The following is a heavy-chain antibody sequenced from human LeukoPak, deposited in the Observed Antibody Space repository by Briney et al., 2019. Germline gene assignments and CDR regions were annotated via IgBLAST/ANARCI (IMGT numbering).Heavy chain of an antibody. J-gene: IGHJ4*02. Sequence: GGSLRLSCAASGFTFSSYEMNWVRQAPGKGLEWVSYISSSGSTIYYADSVKGRFTISRDNAKNSLYLQMNSLRAEDTAVYYCAWGLVRYYFDYWGQGTLVTVSS. CDR2: ISSSGSTI. CDR1: GFTFSSYE. V-gene: IGHV3-48*03. D-gene: IGHD6-19*01. CDR3: AWGLVRYYFDY.